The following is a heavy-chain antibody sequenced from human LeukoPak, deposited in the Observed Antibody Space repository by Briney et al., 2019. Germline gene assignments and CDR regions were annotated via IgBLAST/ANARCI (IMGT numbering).Heavy chain of an antibody. V-gene: IGHV4-4*09. J-gene: IGHJ4*02. CDR3: ARLTRLSTSPDRYYLDY. CDR2: IYTSGGT. D-gene: IGHD6-6*01. CDR1: GDSISSYY. Sequence: MTSQTLPLTCTVSGDSISSYYWSWIRQPPGKGLEWIGYIYTSGGTNYIPSLKGRVTISIDTSKNQFSLKLSSVTAADSAVYYCARLTRLSTSPDRYYLDYWGQGTLVTVSS.